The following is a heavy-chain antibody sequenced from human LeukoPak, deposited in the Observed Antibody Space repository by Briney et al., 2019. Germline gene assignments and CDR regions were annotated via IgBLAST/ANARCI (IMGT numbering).Heavy chain of an antibody. Sequence: PGRSLRLSCAASGFTFSSYAMHWVRQAPGKGLGWVAVISYDGSNKYYADSVKGRFTISRDNSKNTLYLQMNSLRAEDTAVYYCARDRKGALNYGMDVWGQGTTVTVSS. J-gene: IGHJ6*02. V-gene: IGHV3-30*04. CDR2: ISYDGSNK. CDR3: ARDRKGALNYGMDV. CDR1: GFTFSSYA.